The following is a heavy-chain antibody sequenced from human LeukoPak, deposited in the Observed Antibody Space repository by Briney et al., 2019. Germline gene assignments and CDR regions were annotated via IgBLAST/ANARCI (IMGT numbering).Heavy chain of an antibody. J-gene: IGHJ4*02. CDR2: IYYSGST. CDR1: GGSISSSSYY. CDR3: ARVALYYDSSGFDY. V-gene: IGHV4-39*06. D-gene: IGHD3-22*01. Sequence: PWETLSLTCTVSGGSISSSSYYWGWIRQPPGKGLEWIGSIYYSGSTYYNPSRNSRVTISVDTSKHQFRLKLSSVTAADTALYYCARVALYYDSSGFDYWGQGTLVTVSS.